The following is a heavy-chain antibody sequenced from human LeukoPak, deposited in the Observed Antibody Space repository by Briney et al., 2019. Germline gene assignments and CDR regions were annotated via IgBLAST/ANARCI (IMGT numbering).Heavy chain of an antibody. CDR3: ARGTPYYYDSSGYNYFDY. CDR2: ISAYNGNT. Sequence: ASVKVSCKASGYTFTSYGISWVRQAPGQGLEWMGWISAYNGNTNYAQKLQGRVTMTTDTSTSTAYMGLRSLRSDDTAVYYCARGTPYYYDSSGYNYFDYWGQGTLVTVSS. V-gene: IGHV1-18*01. J-gene: IGHJ4*02. CDR1: GYTFTSYG. D-gene: IGHD3-22*01.